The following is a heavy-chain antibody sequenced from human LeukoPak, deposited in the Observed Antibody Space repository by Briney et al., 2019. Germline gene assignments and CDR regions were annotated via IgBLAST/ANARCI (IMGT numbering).Heavy chain of an antibody. CDR2: ISSSGSTM. CDR3: ARAPPGLMGLDY. CDR1: GFTFSSYE. D-gene: IGHD2-8*01. V-gene: IGHV3-48*03. J-gene: IGHJ4*02. Sequence: GGSLRLSCAASGFTFSSYETNWVRQAPGKGLEWVSYISSSGSTMYYADSVKGRFTISRDNGKNSQYLQMNSLRAEDTAVYFCARAPPGLMGLDYWGQGTLVTVSS.